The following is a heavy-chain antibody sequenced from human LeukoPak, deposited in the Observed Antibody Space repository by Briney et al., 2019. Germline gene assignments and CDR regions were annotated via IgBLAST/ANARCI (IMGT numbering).Heavy chain of an antibody. D-gene: IGHD3-10*01. CDR1: GYTSTSYD. J-gene: IGHJ4*02. Sequence: ASVKVSCKASGYTSTSYDINWVRQTTGQGLEWMGWMDPNSGNTGYVQKFQGRVTMTRNTSISTAYMELSSLRSEDTAVYYCARWASGWFPFDYWGQGSLVTVSS. V-gene: IGHV1-8*01. CDR2: MDPNSGNT. CDR3: ARWASGWFPFDY.